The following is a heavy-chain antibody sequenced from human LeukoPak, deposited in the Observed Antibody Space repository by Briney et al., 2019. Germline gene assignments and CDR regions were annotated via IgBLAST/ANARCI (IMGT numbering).Heavy chain of an antibody. CDR2: TYYSGNT. Sequence: SETLSLTCTVSGGSISSYYWSWIRQPPGKGLEWIGYTYYSGNTNYNPSLKSRVTISVDTSKNLFSLKLNSVTTADTAVYYCARFPQGGFNYFDYWGQGALVTVSS. CDR3: ARFPQGGFNYFDY. CDR1: GGSISSYY. D-gene: IGHD5-24*01. V-gene: IGHV4-59*01. J-gene: IGHJ4*02.